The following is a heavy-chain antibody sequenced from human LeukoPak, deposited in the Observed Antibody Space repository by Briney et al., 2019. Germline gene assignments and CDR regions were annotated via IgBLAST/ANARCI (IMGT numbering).Heavy chain of an antibody. D-gene: IGHD2-2*01. CDR2: ISGSGGST. CDR1: GFTFSSYA. Sequence: GGSLRLSCAASGFTFSSYAMSWVRQAPGKGLEWVSAISGSGGSTYYADSVKGRFTISRDNSKNTLYLQMNSLRAEDTAVYYCAKDLVTDIVVVPAAMQTYSDYWGQGTLVTASS. J-gene: IGHJ4*02. V-gene: IGHV3-23*01. CDR3: AKDLVTDIVVVPAAMQTYSDY.